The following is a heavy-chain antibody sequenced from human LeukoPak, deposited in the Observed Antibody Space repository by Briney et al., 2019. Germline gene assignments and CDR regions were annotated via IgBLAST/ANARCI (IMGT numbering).Heavy chain of an antibody. J-gene: IGHJ3*02. CDR3: ARDMFLAAMVRRGAFDI. CDR2: IKPNTGGT. Sequence: GASLKVSCKASGYPFTGYYIHWVRQAPGQGLEWMGWIKPNTGGTDYAQKFQGRVTMTRDTSISTAYMELSRLRSDDTAVYYCARDMFLAAMVRRGAFDIWGQGTMVTVSS. V-gene: IGHV1-2*02. CDR1: GYPFTGYY. D-gene: IGHD5-18*01.